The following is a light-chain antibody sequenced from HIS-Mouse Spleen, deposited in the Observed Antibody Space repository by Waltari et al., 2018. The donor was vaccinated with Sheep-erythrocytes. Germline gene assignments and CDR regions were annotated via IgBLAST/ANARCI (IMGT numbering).Light chain of an antibody. V-gene: IGLV2-23*01. CDR2: EGS. Sequence: QSALTQPASVSGSPGQSITISCTGTSRDVGRYNLVSWYQQHPGKAPKLMFYEGSKRPSGVSNRFSGSKTGNTASLKIAGLQAEDEADYYCCSYAGSSTWVFGGGTKLTVL. J-gene: IGLJ3*02. CDR3: CSYAGSSTWV. CDR1: SRDVGRYNL.